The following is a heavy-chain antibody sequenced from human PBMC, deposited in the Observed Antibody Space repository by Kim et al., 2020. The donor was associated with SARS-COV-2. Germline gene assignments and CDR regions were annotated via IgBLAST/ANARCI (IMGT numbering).Heavy chain of an antibody. CDR3: AREELSPPTITMRVVVINLAWFDP. CDR2: IYYSGST. Sequence: SETLSLTCTVSGGSISSSSYYWGWIRQPPGKGLEWIGSIYYSGSTYYNPSLKSRVTISVDTSKNQFSLKLSSVTAADTAVYYCAREELSPPTITMRVVVINLAWFDPWGQGTLVTVSS. V-gene: IGHV4-39*02. CDR1: GGSISSSSYY. D-gene: IGHD3-22*01. J-gene: IGHJ5*02.